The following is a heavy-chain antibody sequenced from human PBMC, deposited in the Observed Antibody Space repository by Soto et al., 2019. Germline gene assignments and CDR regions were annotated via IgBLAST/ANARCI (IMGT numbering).Heavy chain of an antibody. CDR2: MNPNSGNT. CDR3: AAPGGWSSSSYYYYGMDV. D-gene: IGHD6-6*01. Sequence: ASVKVSCKASGYTFTSYDINWVRQATGQGLEWMGWMNPNSGNTGYAQKFQGRVTMTRNTSISTAYMELSSLRSEDTAVYYCAAPGGWSSSSYYYYGMDVWGQGTTVTVSS. J-gene: IGHJ6*02. CDR1: GYTFTSYD. V-gene: IGHV1-8*01.